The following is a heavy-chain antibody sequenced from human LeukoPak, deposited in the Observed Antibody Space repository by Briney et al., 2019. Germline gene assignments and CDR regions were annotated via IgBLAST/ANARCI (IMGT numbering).Heavy chain of an antibody. J-gene: IGHJ3*02. Sequence: PGGSLRLSCAASGFTFSSYSMNWVRQAPGKGLEWVSYISSSSSTIYYADSVKGRFTISRDNAKNSLYLQMNSLRAEDTAVYYCARVGYDSSGYYPLGAFDIWGQGTMVTVSS. V-gene: IGHV3-48*01. CDR2: ISSSSSTI. CDR3: ARVGYDSSGYYPLGAFDI. D-gene: IGHD3-22*01. CDR1: GFTFSSYS.